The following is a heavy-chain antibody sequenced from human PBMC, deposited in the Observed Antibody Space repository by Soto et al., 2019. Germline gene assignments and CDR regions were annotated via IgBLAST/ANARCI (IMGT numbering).Heavy chain of an antibody. CDR1: GFTFGDYY. Sequence: QVQLVESGGGWVKPGGALRLSCAASGFTFGDYYMSWIRQAPGKGLEWVSYISSSSTYTNYAESVKGRFTISRDNAKNSLYLQMNSLRAEDTAVYYCARERSEGYCTSFSCLGWFDPWGQGTRVTVSS. CDR2: ISSSSTYT. D-gene: IGHD2-2*01. CDR3: ARERSEGYCTSFSCLGWFDP. J-gene: IGHJ5*02. V-gene: IGHV3-11*05.